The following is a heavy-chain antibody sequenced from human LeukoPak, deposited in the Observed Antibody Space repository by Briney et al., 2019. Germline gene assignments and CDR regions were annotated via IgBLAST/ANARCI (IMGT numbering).Heavy chain of an antibody. Sequence: PSETLSLTCTVSGGSISSGSYYWSWIRQPAGKGLEWIGRIYTSGSTNYNPSLKSRVTISVDTSKNQFSLKLSSVTAADTAVYYCARGRYSYGQYGMDVWGQGTTVTVSS. D-gene: IGHD5-18*01. CDR1: GGSISSGSYY. J-gene: IGHJ6*02. V-gene: IGHV4-61*02. CDR3: ARGRYSYGQYGMDV. CDR2: IYTSGST.